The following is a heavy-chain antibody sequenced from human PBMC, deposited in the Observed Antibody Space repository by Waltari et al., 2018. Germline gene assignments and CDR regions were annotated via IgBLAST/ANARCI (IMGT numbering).Heavy chain of an antibody. J-gene: IGHJ4*02. CDR1: GFTFSSYG. D-gene: IGHD3-3*01. Sequence: QVQLVESGGGVVQPGGSLRLSCAASGFTFSSYGMHWVRQAPGTGLEWVAFIRYDGSNKYYADSVKGRFTISRDNSKNTLYLQMNSLGAEDTAVYYCAKGGPTYYDFWSGYPFDYWGQGTLVTVSS. CDR3: AKGGPTYYDFWSGYPFDY. CDR2: IRYDGSNK. V-gene: IGHV3-30*02.